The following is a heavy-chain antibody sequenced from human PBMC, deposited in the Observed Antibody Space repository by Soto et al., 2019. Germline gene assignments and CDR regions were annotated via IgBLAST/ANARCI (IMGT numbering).Heavy chain of an antibody. CDR3: ARDHLILPAHDFFYGSDV. Sequence: GGSLRLSCEVSGFTFSMYSMSWVRQSPGKGLEWVAKIPQDGVDGHYADSVKGRFTISRDNGKNSLYLQLNNLRAEDTAVYYCARDHLILPAHDFFYGSDVWGRGATVTVSS. V-gene: IGHV3-7*03. CDR1: GFTFSMYS. D-gene: IGHD2-21*02. J-gene: IGHJ6*02. CDR2: IPQDGVDG.